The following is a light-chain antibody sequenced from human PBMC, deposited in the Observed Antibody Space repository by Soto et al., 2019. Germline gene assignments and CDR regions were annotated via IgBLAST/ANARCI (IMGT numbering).Light chain of an antibody. J-gene: IGLJ1*01. CDR1: TSDIGYYDY. V-gene: IGLV2-8*01. CDR3: CSHTTNYTYV. CDR2: EVS. Sequence: QSALTQPPSASGSPGQSVTISCTGTTSDIGYYDYVSWYQQHPGKAPKLMIFEVSKRPSGVPDRFSGSKSGNTASLTVSGLQVEDEADYYCCSHTTNYTYVFGTGTKLTVL.